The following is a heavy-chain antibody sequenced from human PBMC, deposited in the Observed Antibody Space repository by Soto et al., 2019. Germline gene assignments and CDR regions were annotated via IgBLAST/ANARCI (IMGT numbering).Heavy chain of an antibody. Sequence: QVTLKESGPVLVKPTETLTLRCTVSGLSITDSEMGVSWIRQPPGQPLEWLAHIDSSGEKSYRTFLKSRLAISKDTSKSLIVLTMTKMDPAETVTYYCARSHLAVSVSPWFDPWGQGIPVTVSS. CDR3: ARSHLAVSVSPWFDP. CDR1: GLSITDSEMG. V-gene: IGHV2-26*01. J-gene: IGHJ5*02. CDR2: IDSSGEK.